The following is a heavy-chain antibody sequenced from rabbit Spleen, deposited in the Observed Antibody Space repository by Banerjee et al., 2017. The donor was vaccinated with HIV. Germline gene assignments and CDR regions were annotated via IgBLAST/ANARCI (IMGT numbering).Heavy chain of an antibody. CDR3: ARDTGSSFSSYGMDL. CDR1: GVSFSSSSY. D-gene: IGHD8-1*01. V-gene: IGHV1S45*01. Sequence: QEQLEESGGDLVKPGAPLTLTCTASGVSFSSSSYMCWVRQAPGKGLEWIACIDSGSSGFTYFATWAKGRFTISKTSSTTVTLQMTRLTAADTATYFCARDTGSSFSSYGMDLWGQGTLVTVS. CDR2: IDSGSSGFT. J-gene: IGHJ6*01.